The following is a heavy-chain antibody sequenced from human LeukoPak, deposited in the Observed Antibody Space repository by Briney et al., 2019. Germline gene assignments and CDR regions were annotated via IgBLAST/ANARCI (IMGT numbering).Heavy chain of an antibody. CDR3: ARSTENDYCSSTSCYHYFDY. V-gene: IGHV1-2*02. Sequence: ASVKVSCKASGYTFTGYYMHWVRQAPGQGLEWMGWINPNSGGTNYAQKFQGRVTMTRDTSISTAYMELSRLRSDDTAVYYCARSTENDYCSSTSCYHYFDYWGQGTLVTVSS. CDR2: INPNSGGT. D-gene: IGHD2-2*01. J-gene: IGHJ4*02. CDR1: GYTFTGYY.